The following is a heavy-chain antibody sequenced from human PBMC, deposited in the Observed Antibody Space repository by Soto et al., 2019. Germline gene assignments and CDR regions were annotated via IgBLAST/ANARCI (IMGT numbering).Heavy chain of an antibody. Sequence: PSETLSLTCTVSGGSISSSDYYWGWIRQPPGKGLEWIGDIYHSGSASYNPSLKSRVTISVDISRSQFSLRLTSVTAADTAVYYCARYNAASGTYYFDFWGQGALVTVSS. V-gene: IGHV4-39*07. CDR3: ARYNAASGTYYFDF. D-gene: IGHD6-13*01. J-gene: IGHJ4*02. CDR1: GGSISSSDYY. CDR2: IYHSGSA.